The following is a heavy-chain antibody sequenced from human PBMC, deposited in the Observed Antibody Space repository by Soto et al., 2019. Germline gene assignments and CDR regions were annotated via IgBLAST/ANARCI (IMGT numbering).Heavy chain of an antibody. CDR3: ARDPYSGYGGFDY. D-gene: IGHD5-12*01. Sequence: ASVKVSCKASGYTFTSYGISWVRQAPGQGLEWMGWINPNSGGTNYAQKFQGRVTMTRDTSISTAYTELSRLRSDDTAVYYCARDPYSGYGGFDYWGQGTLVTVS. CDR1: GYTFTSYG. V-gene: IGHV1-2*02. CDR2: INPNSGGT. J-gene: IGHJ4*02.